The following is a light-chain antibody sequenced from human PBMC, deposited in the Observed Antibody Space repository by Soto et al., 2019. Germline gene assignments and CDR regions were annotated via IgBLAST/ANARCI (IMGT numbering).Light chain of an antibody. J-gene: IGKJ1*01. V-gene: IGKV3-15*01. CDR2: DPS. Sequence: EIVMTQSPATLSLSPGERATLSCRASQSVGSNLAWYQRKPGQAPRLLIYDPSTRATGIPARFSGSGSGTEFALTISILQSEDFAVYYCQQYDNWPWTFGQGTKVDIK. CDR3: QQYDNWPWT. CDR1: QSVGSN.